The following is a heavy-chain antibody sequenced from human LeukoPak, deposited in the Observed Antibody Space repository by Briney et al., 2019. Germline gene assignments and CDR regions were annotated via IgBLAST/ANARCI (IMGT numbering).Heavy chain of an antibody. CDR2: INHSGST. J-gene: IGHJ6*02. CDR1: GGSFSGYH. Sequence: SETLSLTCAVYGGSFSGYHWSWIRQPPGKGLEWIGEINHSGSTNYNPSLKSRVTISVDTSKNQFSLKLSSVTAADTAVYYCARGSTVTTPGGVDVWGQGTTVTVSS. CDR3: ARGSTVTTPGGVDV. V-gene: IGHV4-34*01. D-gene: IGHD4-17*01.